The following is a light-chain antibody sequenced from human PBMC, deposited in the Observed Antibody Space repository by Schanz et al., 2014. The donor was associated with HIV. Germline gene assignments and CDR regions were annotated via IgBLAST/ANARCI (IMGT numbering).Light chain of an antibody. V-gene: IGLV2-14*03. J-gene: IGLJ2*01. Sequence: QSALTQPASVSGSPGQSITISCAGTSSDVGGDNFVSWYQQHPGRAPRLLVYDVTYRPSGVSNRFSGSKSGNTASLTISGLQTEDEADYYCSSHSSTTPYVIFGGGTKLTVL. CDR2: DVT. CDR3: SSHSSTTPYVI. CDR1: SSDVGGDNF.